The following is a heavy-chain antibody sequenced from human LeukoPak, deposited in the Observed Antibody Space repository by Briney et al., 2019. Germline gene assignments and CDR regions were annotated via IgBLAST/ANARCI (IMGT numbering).Heavy chain of an antibody. CDR1: GYTFTSYG. J-gene: IGHJ1*01. V-gene: IGHV1-3*01. Sequence: GASVKVSCKASGYTFTSYGISWVRQAPGQRLEWMGWINAGNGNTKYSQKFQGRVTITRDTSASTAYMELSSLRSEDTAVYYCARGDILTGYYMPQYFQHWGQGTLVTVSS. D-gene: IGHD3-9*01. CDR2: INAGNGNT. CDR3: ARGDILTGYYMPQYFQH.